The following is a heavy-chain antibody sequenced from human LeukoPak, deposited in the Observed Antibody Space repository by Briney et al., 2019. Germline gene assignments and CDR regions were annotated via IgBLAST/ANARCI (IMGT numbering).Heavy chain of an antibody. V-gene: IGHV1-2*02. Sequence: GASVKVSCKASGYTFTGYYMHWVRQAPGQGLEWMGWINPNSGGTNYAQKFQGRVTMTRDTPISTAYMELSRLRSDDTAVYYCARESSGSFKDDAFDIWGQGTMVTVSS. J-gene: IGHJ3*02. CDR2: INPNSGGT. CDR1: GYTFTGYY. D-gene: IGHD1-26*01. CDR3: ARESSGSFKDDAFDI.